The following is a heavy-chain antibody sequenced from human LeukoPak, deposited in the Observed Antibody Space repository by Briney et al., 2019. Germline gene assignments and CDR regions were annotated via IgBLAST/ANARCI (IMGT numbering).Heavy chain of an antibody. V-gene: IGHV6-1*01. CDR1: GDSVSSNSAA. D-gene: IGHD2/OR15-2a*01. Sequence: SQTLSLTCAISGDSVSSNSAAWDWIRQSPSRGLEWLGRTYYRSKWYNDYALSVKSRITINPDTSKNQFYLQLNSVTPEGTAIYYCAREQRSISAFDVWGQGTMVAVSS. J-gene: IGHJ3*01. CDR3: AREQRSISAFDV. CDR2: TYYRSKWYN.